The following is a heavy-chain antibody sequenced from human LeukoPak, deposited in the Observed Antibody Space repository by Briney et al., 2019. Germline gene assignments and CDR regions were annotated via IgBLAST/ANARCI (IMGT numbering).Heavy chain of an antibody. CDR1: GGSIFTYY. J-gene: IGHJ4*02. D-gene: IGHD1-14*01. CDR2: IYTSGTA. Sequence: SETLSLTCTVSGGSIFTYYWSWIRQPAGKGLEWIGRIYTSGTANYNPSLKSRVTMSLDTSKNQFSLNLSSVTAADTAVYYCATTTEFDYWGQGTLVTVSS. CDR3: ATTTEFDY. V-gene: IGHV4-4*07.